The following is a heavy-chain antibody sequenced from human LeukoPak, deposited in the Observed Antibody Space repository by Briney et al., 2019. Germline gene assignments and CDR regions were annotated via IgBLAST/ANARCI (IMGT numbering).Heavy chain of an antibody. CDR1: GFTFSSYA. CDR3: ASMRGYFEY. Sequence: GGSLRLSCAASGFTFSSYAMHWVRQAPGKGLEWVAVISYDGSNKYYADSVKGRFTISRDNSKNTLYLQMNSLRAEDTAVYYCASMRGYFEYWVQGTLVSVSS. V-gene: IGHV3-30*04. CDR2: ISYDGSNK. J-gene: IGHJ4*02.